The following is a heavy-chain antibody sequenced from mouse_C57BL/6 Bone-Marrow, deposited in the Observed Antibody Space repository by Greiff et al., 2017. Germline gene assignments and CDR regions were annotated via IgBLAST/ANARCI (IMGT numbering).Heavy chain of an antibody. CDR2: IDPSDSYT. Sequence: VQLQQSGAELVMPGASVKLSCKASGYTFTSYWMHWVKQRPGQGLEWIGEIDPSDSYTNYNQKFKGKSTLTVDKSSSTAYMQLSSLTSEDSAVYYCARRGRTVVPYYYAMDYWGQGTSVTVSS. CDR1: GYTFTSYW. V-gene: IGHV1-69*01. J-gene: IGHJ4*01. D-gene: IGHD1-1*01. CDR3: ARRGRTVVPYYYAMDY.